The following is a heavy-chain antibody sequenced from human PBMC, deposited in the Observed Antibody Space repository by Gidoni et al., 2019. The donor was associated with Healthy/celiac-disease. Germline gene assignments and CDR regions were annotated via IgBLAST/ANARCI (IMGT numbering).Heavy chain of an antibody. V-gene: IGHV5-10-1*03. CDR2: IDPSDSYT. CDR3: ARHGNLAAAGTMSRGPTDWFDP. J-gene: IGHJ5*02. Sequence: EVQLVQSGAEVKKPGESLRISCKGSGYSFTSYCISWVRQMPGKGLEWMGRIDPSDSYTNYSPSFQGHVTISADKSISTAYLQWSSLKASDTAMYYCARHGNLAAAGTMSRGPTDWFDPWGQGTLVTVSS. CDR1: GYSFTSYC. D-gene: IGHD6-13*01.